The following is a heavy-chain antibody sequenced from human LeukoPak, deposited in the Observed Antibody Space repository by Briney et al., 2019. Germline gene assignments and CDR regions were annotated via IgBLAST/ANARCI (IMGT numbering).Heavy chain of an antibody. D-gene: IGHD6-13*01. Sequence: PSETLSLTCTVSRGSISSYYWSWIRQPPGKGLEWIGYIYYSGSTNYNPSLESRVTISVDPSKSQFSLKLASVSAADTAVYYCARRGITYSSSFFAYWGQGSLVTVSS. V-gene: IGHV4-59*01. CDR3: ARRGITYSSSFFAY. CDR2: IYYSGST. J-gene: IGHJ4*02. CDR1: RGSISSYY.